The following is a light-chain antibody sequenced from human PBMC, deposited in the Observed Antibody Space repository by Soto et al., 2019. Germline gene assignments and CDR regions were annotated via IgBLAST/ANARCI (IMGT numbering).Light chain of an antibody. CDR1: QSISSW. CDR3: QQYGTSPRT. J-gene: IGKJ1*01. CDR2: KAS. V-gene: IGKV1-5*03. Sequence: DIQMTQSPSTLSASVGDRVTITCRASQSISSWLAWYQQKPGNAPKLLIYKASSLESGVPSRFSGSGSGTDFTLSISRVEPEDFAVYYCQQYGTSPRTFGLGTKVEIK.